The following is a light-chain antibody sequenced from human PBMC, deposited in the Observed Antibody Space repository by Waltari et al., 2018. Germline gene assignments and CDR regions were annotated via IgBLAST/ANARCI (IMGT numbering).Light chain of an antibody. J-gene: IGLJ3*02. CDR1: TAAVTSGQY. CDR3: LLWYGGARWV. CDR2: DTS. Sequence: QAVVTQEPSLTVFPVGTVTLNCCSSTAAVTSGQYTYWFQQKPGHVHKTLIFDTSNKHSCTPARFSGSLLGGKAALTLSGAQPEDEAEYYCLLWYGGARWVFGGGTKLSVL. V-gene: IGLV7-46*01.